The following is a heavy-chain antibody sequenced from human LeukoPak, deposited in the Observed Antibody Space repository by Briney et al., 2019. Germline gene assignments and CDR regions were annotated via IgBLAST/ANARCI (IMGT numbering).Heavy chain of an antibody. D-gene: IGHD3-10*01. Sequence: PGGSLRLSCAASGFTFSSYSMNWVRQAPGKGLEWVSYISSSSSTIYYADSVKGRFTISRDNSKNTLYLQMNSLRAEDTAVYYCAKDPLWFGELLPYYFDYWGQGTLVTVSS. V-gene: IGHV3-48*01. J-gene: IGHJ4*02. CDR3: AKDPLWFGELLPYYFDY. CDR1: GFTFSSYS. CDR2: ISSSSSTI.